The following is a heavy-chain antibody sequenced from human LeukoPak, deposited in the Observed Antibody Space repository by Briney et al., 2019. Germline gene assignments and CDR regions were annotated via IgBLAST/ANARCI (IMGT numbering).Heavy chain of an antibody. D-gene: IGHD1-26*01. CDR2: IIPIFGTA. J-gene: IGHJ5*02. Sequence: SVKVSCKASGGTFSSYAISWVRQAPGQGLEWMGGIIPIFGTANYAQKFQGRVTITADESTSTAYMELSSLRSEDTAVYYCAREPADSVGATGRFLPWGQGTLVTVSS. CDR1: GGTFSSYA. CDR3: AREPADSVGATGRFLP. V-gene: IGHV1-69*01.